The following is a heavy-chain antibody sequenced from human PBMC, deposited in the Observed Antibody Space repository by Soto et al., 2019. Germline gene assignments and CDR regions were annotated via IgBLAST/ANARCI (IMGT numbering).Heavy chain of an antibody. D-gene: IGHD3-22*01. CDR1: GFPLSNSA. V-gene: IGHV1-58*01. Sequence: GASVKVSCKASGFPLSNSAVQWVRQARGQRLEWIGRIVVGTGNTDYADSMKGRFTISRDNSKNTLYLQMNSLRAEDTAVYYCARGRYYYDSSGYYFDAFDIWGQGTMVTVSS. CDR3: ARGRYYYDSSGYYFDAFDI. CDR2: IVVGTGNT. J-gene: IGHJ3*02.